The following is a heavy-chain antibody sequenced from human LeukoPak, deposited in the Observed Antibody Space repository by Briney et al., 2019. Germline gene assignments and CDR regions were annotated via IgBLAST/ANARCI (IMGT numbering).Heavy chain of an antibody. D-gene: IGHD5-18*01. CDR1: GGSITNYY. Sequence: SGTLSLTCTVSGGSITNYYWAWIRQTPGKGLEWIGFLSHSGSTNYNPSLKSRVTISADTSKNQFSLRLSSVTAADTAVYFCARTPDTDWFDPCGRGTLVTVSS. J-gene: IGHJ5*02. V-gene: IGHV4-59*01. CDR2: LSHSGST. CDR3: ARTPDTDWFDP.